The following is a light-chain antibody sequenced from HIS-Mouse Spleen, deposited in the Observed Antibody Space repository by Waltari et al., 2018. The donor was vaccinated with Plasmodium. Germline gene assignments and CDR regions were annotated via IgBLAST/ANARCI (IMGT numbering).Light chain of an antibody. V-gene: IGLV3-19*01. Sequence: SSELTQDPAVSVALGQTVRITCQGDSLRSYYASWYQQKPGQAPVLVIYGKNNGPSGIQDGFSGSMSGNTASLTIAGAQAEDEADYYCNSRDSSGNHWVFGGGTKLTVL. CDR2: GKN. CDR1: SLRSYY. J-gene: IGLJ3*02. CDR3: NSRDSSGNHWV.